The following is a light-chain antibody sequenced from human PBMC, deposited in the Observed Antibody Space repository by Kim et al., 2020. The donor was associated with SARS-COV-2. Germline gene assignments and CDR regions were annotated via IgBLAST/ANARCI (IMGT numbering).Light chain of an antibody. Sequence: GQSINISCTGTSSDIRAYNYVSWCPQHPGKAPKLLIFFVSKRPSGVSSRFSGSKSANTASLTISGLQAEDEADYYCSSYTDSNAWVFGGGTKVTVL. V-gene: IGLV2-14*04. CDR1: SSDIRAYNY. CDR2: FVS. CDR3: SSYTDSNAWV. J-gene: IGLJ3*02.